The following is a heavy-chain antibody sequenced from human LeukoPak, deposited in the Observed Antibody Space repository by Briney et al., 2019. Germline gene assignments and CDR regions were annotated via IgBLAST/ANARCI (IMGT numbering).Heavy chain of an antibody. CDR2: INWNGGST. D-gene: IGHD6-13*01. V-gene: IGHV3-20*04. CDR3: AKGAAAAGTSWFDP. CDR1: GFTFVDHG. J-gene: IGHJ5*02. Sequence: GGSLRLSCAASGFTFVDHGMSWVRQVPGKGLEWVSGINWNGGSTGYADSVKGRFTISRDNSKNTLYLQMNSLRAEDTAVYYCAKGAAAAGTSWFDPWGQGTLVTVSS.